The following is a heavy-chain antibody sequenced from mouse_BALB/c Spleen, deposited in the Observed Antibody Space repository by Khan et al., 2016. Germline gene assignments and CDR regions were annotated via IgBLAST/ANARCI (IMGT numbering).Heavy chain of an antibody. CDR1: GFDFRRYW. V-gene: IGHV4-1*02. CDR3: ARAGYYGYLAY. J-gene: IGHJ3*01. CDR2: INPDSRTI. D-gene: IGHD1-1*01. Sequence: EVKLLESGGGLVQPGGSLTLSCAASGFDFRRYWMSWVRQAPGKGLEWIGEINPDSRTINYTPSLKDKFTISRDNAKNTLYLQMSIVRSEDTALYYWARAGYYGYLAYWGQGTLVSVSA.